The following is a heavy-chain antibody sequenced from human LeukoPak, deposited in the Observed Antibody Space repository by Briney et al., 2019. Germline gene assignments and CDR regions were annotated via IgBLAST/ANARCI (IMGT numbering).Heavy chain of an antibody. V-gene: IGHV4-61*02. CDR1: GGSISSRSSY. CDR2: VYTSGNT. D-gene: IGHD3-3*01. J-gene: IGHJ6*04. Sequence: SQTLSLPCTFSGGSISSRSSYWSWIRQPAGKGLEWIGRVYTSGNTNYNPSLKSRVTISVDTSKNQFSLKLRSVAAADTAVYYCARLGRFLELYVWGKGTTVTVSS. CDR3: ARLGRFLELYV.